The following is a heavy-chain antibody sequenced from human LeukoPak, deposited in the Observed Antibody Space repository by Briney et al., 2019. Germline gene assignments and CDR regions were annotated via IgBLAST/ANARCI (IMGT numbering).Heavy chain of an antibody. CDR2: IIPIFGAA. D-gene: IGHD3-22*01. Sequence: SVKVSCKASGGTFSSYAISWVRQAPGQGLEWMGGIIPIFGAANYAQKFQGRVTITADKSTSTAYMELSSLRSEDTAVYYCARKVPNDSSGYYYRGQFDPWGQGTLVTVSS. CDR3: ARKVPNDSSGYYYRGQFDP. J-gene: IGHJ5*02. CDR1: GGTFSSYA. V-gene: IGHV1-69*06.